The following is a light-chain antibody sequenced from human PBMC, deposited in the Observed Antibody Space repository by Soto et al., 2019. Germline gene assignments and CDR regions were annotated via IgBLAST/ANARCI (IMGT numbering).Light chain of an antibody. CDR2: AAS. J-gene: IGKJ4*01. CDR1: QDVSRS. Sequence: DTQLTQSPSFLSASVGDRVTIACRASQDVSRSVGWYQQKPGTAPKLLISAASTLNSGVPSRFSGSGSGTDFTLTTSSLQPEDFATYYCQQLWTYPLTFGGGTKVDIK. V-gene: IGKV1-9*01. CDR3: QQLWTYPLT.